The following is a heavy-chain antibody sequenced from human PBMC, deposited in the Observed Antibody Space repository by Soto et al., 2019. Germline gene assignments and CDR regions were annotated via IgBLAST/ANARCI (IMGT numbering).Heavy chain of an antibody. V-gene: IGHV3-23*01. CDR1: GFTFHTND. J-gene: IGHJ4*02. Sequence: EVQILESGGGLVQPGGSLRLSCVATGFTFHTNDMSWIRQAPGKGLEWVSLISGGGETTKYADSVKGRFTISRDNSKFTVYLEMNTLRAEDTALYYWAKDSGWFTWGQGTLVTVSS. CDR3: AKDSGWFT. CDR2: ISGGGETT. D-gene: IGHD6-19*01.